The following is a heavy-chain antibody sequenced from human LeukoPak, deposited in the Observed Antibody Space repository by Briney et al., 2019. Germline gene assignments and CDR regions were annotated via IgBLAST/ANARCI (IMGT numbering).Heavy chain of an antibody. Sequence: ASVKVSCKVSGYILTRLSMQWVRQAPGKGLEWMGGFDPEDGEAIYAQKFQGRVSMTEDTSSDTAYMELSSLKYEDTAVYYCATELKSASGIRRFPWFLDLWGRGTLVAVSS. D-gene: IGHD3-10*01. CDR2: FDPEDGEA. CDR1: GYILTRLS. CDR3: ATELKSASGIRRFPWFLDL. V-gene: IGHV1-24*01. J-gene: IGHJ2*01.